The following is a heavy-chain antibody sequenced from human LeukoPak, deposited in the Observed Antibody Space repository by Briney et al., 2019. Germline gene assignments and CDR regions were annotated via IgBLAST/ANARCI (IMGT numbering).Heavy chain of an antibody. CDR1: GFTFTSSA. V-gene: IGHV1-58*01. J-gene: IGHJ4*02. D-gene: IGHD1-26*01. CDR2: IVVGSGNT. CDR3: ARDMWLVGAYSGMFY. Sequence: GTSVKVSCKASGFTFTSSAVRWVRQARGQRLEWIGWIVVGSGNTNYAQKFQERVTITRDMSTSTAYMELSSLRSEDTAVYYCARDMWLVGAYSGMFYWGQGTLVTVSS.